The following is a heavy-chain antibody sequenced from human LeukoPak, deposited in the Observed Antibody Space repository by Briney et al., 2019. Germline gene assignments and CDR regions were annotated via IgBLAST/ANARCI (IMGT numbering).Heavy chain of an antibody. CDR3: ARGRRGGVSSTSCYRY. CDR1: GGSISSGGYY. Sequence: SETLSLTCTVSGGSISSGGYYWSWIRQPPGKGLEWIGEINHSGSTNYNPSLKSRVTISVDTSKNQFSLKLSSVTAADTAVYYCARGRRGGVSSTSCYRYWGQGTLVTVSS. V-gene: IGHV4-39*07. D-gene: IGHD2-2*02. CDR2: INHSGST. J-gene: IGHJ4*02.